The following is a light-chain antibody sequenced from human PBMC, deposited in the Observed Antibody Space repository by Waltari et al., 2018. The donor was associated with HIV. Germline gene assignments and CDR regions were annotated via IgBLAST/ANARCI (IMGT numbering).Light chain of an antibody. J-gene: IGKJ3*01. Sequence: EIVLTQSPGTLSLSPGERATLSCRASQSVSSSYLAWYQQKPGQAPRLLIYGASSRATGIPDRFSGSGSGTDFTLTISRLEPEDFATYYCLQNYRVPLTFGPGTKVDIK. CDR3: LQNYRVPLT. V-gene: IGKV3-20*01. CDR1: QSVSSSY. CDR2: GAS.